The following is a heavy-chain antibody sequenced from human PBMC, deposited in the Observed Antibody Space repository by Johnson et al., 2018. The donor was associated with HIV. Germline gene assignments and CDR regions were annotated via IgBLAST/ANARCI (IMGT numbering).Heavy chain of an antibody. J-gene: IGHJ3*02. D-gene: IGHD6-13*01. CDR3: AKGRIAAAGTGVDAFDI. CDR1: GFTFSSYW. V-gene: IGHV3-23*03. Sequence: VQLVESGGGLVQPGGSLRLSCAASGFTFSSYWMSWVRQAPGEGLKWVSLIYTGDSTSYADSVKGRFTISRDNSKNTLYLQMNSLRAEDTAVYYCAKGRIAAAGTGVDAFDIWGQGTMVTVSS. CDR2: LIYTGDST.